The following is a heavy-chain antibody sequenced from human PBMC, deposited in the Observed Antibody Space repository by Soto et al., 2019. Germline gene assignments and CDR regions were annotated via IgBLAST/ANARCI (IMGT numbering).Heavy chain of an antibody. J-gene: IGHJ3*01. CDR1: GFTFNTYV. CDR3: ARRARTATTNWGAFDV. CDR2: ISYSADET. D-gene: IGHD1-7*01. Sequence: EVQLLESGVGLAQPGGSLRLSCAASGFTFNTYVMNWVRQAPGKGLEWVSTISYSADETHYADSVKGRFTISRDNSRDTLFLQMNSLRAYDAAVYYCARRARTATTNWGAFDVWGQGTMVTVSS. V-gene: IGHV3-23*01.